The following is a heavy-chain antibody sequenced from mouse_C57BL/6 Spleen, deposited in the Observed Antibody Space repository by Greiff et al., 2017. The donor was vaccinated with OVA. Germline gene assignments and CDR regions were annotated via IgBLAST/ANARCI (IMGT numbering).Heavy chain of an antibody. Sequence: VQLQQSGAELVRPGTSVKMSCKASGYPFTNYWIGWAKQRPGHGLEWIGDIYPGGGYTNYNEKFKGKATLTADKSSSPAYMQFSSLTSEDSAIYYCARGSSYSSYAMDYWGQGTSVTVSS. CDR1: GYPFTNYW. CDR2: IYPGGGYT. V-gene: IGHV1-63*01. J-gene: IGHJ4*01. CDR3: ARGSSYSSYAMDY. D-gene: IGHD1-1*01.